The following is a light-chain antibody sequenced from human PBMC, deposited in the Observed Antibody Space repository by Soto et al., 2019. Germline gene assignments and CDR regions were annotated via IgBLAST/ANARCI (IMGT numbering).Light chain of an antibody. Sequence: DIQMTQSPSTLSASVGDRVTITCRASQSISSWLAWYQQKPGKAPKLLIYKASSLESGVPSRFSGSGSGTASTLTISSLQPDDFATYYCQQYNSYSKTFGQGTKVEIK. CDR2: KAS. J-gene: IGKJ1*01. CDR3: QQYNSYSKT. V-gene: IGKV1-5*03. CDR1: QSISSW.